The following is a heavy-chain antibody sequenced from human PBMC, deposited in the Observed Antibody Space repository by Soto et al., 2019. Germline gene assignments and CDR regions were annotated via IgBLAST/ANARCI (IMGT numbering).Heavy chain of an antibody. Sequence: QVQLVQSGAEVKKPGSSVRLSCTASGDTFSFYTISWVRQAPGQGPEWMGRIIPMVGIADYPQKFQGRVIXXXDXXTSTAYMVLSSLRSDDTAVYFCATNYGSGSTHFDYWGQGTLVTVSS. CDR2: IIPMVGIA. V-gene: IGHV1-69*02. J-gene: IGHJ4*02. D-gene: IGHD3-10*01. CDR3: ATNYGSGSTHFDY. CDR1: GDTFSFYT.